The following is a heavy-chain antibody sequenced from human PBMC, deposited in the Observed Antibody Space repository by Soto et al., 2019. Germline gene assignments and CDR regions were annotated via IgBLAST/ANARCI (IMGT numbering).Heavy chain of an antibody. CDR2: IIPIFGTA. CDR3: ARVSESRDIWSVYYAHRAGDYYYYGMDV. V-gene: IGHV1-69*01. J-gene: IGHJ6*04. D-gene: IGHD3-3*01. Sequence: QVQLVQSGAEVKKPGSSVKVSCKASGGTFSSYAISWVRHAPGQGLEWMGGIIPIFGTANYAQKFQGRVTITAHESTSTAYMELSSLRSEDTAVYYCARVSESRDIWSVYYAHRAGDYYYYGMDVWGDGTTVTVCS. CDR1: GGTFSSYA.